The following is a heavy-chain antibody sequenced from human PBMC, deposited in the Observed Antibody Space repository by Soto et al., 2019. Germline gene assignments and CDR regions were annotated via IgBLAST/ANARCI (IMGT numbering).Heavy chain of an antibody. CDR3: ARKSPYCSGGSCYFLPGIDH. J-gene: IGHJ4*02. Sequence: QVQLVQSGAEVKKPGSSVKVSCKASGGTFSSYAISWVRQAPGQGLEWMGGIIPIFGTANYAQKFQGRVTITADESTSHGYKELSSLSSEDTAVYYCARKSPYCSGGSCYFLPGIDHWGQGTLVTVSS. CDR1: GGTFSSYA. V-gene: IGHV1-69*12. D-gene: IGHD2-15*01. CDR2: IIPIFGTA.